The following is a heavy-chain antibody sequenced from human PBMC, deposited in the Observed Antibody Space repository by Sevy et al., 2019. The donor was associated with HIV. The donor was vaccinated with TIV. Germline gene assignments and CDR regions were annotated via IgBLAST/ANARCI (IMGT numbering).Heavy chain of an antibody. CDR3: ARDDSSGQYLHYFDP. V-gene: IGHV3-48*02. J-gene: IGHJ5*02. Sequence: GGSLRLSCAASGFTFSRYSMNWVRQAPGKGLEWVSYISSHGSTLYYADSVKGRFTISRDNAVNSLYLQMNSLRDEDTAVYYRARDDSSGQYLHYFDPWGPGTLVTVSS. CDR2: ISSHGSTL. CDR1: GFTFSRYS. D-gene: IGHD3-22*01.